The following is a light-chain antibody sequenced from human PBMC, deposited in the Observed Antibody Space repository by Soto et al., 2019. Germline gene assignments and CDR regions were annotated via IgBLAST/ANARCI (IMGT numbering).Light chain of an antibody. Sequence: EIVMTQSPATLSVSPGERATLSCRASQSVSNNFAWYQQKPGQAPRLLIYGAATRATGIPARFSGSGSGTDGTFSSSILLSEDFADYYCQQENKWPWTFGQGTKVESK. CDR1: QSVSNN. CDR2: GAA. CDR3: QQENKWPWT. V-gene: IGKV3-15*01. J-gene: IGKJ1*01.